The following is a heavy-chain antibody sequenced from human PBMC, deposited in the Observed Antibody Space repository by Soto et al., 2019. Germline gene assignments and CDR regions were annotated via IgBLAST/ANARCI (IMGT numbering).Heavy chain of an antibody. CDR3: AKVAGGRYYDP. Sequence: HPRGSLRLSCAPSGFTFSSYAMSWVRQAPGKGLEWVSAISGSGGSTYYADSVQGRFTISRDNSKNTLYLKMNSLRAEDTGLYDSAKVAGGRYYDPWGKGNLVTVSS. J-gene: IGHJ5*02. CDR2: ISGSGGST. D-gene: IGHD1-26*01. CDR1: GFTFSSYA. V-gene: IGHV3-23*01.